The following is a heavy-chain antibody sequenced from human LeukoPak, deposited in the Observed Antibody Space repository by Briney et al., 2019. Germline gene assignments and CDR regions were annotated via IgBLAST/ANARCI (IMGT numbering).Heavy chain of an antibody. Sequence: SETLSLTCTVSGGSISSYYWSWIRQPPGKGLEWIGYIYYSGSTNYNPSLKSRVTISVDTSKNQFSLKLSSVTAADTAVYYCARGRGDYYGSGGRLYYFDYWGQGTLVTVSS. J-gene: IGHJ4*02. CDR2: IYYSGST. CDR1: GGSISSYY. V-gene: IGHV4-59*12. D-gene: IGHD3-10*01. CDR3: ARGRGDYYGSGGRLYYFDY.